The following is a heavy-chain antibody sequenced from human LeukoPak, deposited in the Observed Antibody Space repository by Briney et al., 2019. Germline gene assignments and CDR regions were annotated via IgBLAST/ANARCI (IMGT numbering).Heavy chain of an antibody. CDR3: AKDFEAGPSGWYWGEGGPYGMDV. V-gene: IGHV1-18*01. J-gene: IGHJ6*02. D-gene: IGHD6-19*01. CDR2: ISAYNGNT. CDR1: GYTFTSYG. Sequence: ASVKVSFKASGYTFTSYGISWVRQAPGQGLEWMGWISAYNGNTNYAQKLQGRVTMTTDTSTSTAYMELRSLRSDDTAVYYCAKDFEAGPSGWYWGEGGPYGMDVWGQGTTVTVSS.